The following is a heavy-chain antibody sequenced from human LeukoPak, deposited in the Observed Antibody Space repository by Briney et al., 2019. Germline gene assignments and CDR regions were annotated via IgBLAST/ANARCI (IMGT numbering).Heavy chain of an antibody. V-gene: IGHV1-8*01. CDR3: ARGLRYCSGGRCYFSPPYYYYMDV. Sequence: ASVKVSCKASGYTFTSFDMNWVRQATGQGLEWMGWMNPNSGNTGYAQKFQGRVTMTRNTSISTAYMELSSLRSEDTAVYYCARGLRYCSGGRCYFSPPYYYYMDVWGKGTTVTISS. D-gene: IGHD2-15*01. J-gene: IGHJ6*03. CDR2: MNPNSGNT. CDR1: GYTFTSFD.